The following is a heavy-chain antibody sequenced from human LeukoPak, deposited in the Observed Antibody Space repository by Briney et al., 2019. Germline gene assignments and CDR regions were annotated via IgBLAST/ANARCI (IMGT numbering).Heavy chain of an antibody. Sequence: SVKVSCKASGGTFSTYAISWVRQAPGQGLEWMGGIIPIFGTVNYAQKFQGRVTITADESTSTAYVELSSLRSEDTAVYYCARTVVYSSSSPYYYGMDVWGQGTTVTVSS. CDR2: IIPIFGTV. CDR1: GGTFSTYA. D-gene: IGHD6-6*01. V-gene: IGHV1-69*13. CDR3: ARTVVYSSSSPYYYGMDV. J-gene: IGHJ6*02.